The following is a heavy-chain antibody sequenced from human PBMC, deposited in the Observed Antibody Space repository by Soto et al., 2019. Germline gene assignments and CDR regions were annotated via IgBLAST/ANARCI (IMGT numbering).Heavy chain of an antibody. D-gene: IGHD5-18*01. Sequence: LSLTCAVYGGSFSGYYWSWIRQPPGKGLEWIGEINHSGSTNYNPSLKSRVTISVDTSKNQFSLKLSSVTAADTAVYYCARGGWYSYGSVYFDYWGQGTLVTVSS. V-gene: IGHV4-34*01. CDR3: ARGGWYSYGSVYFDY. CDR2: INHSGST. CDR1: GGSFSGYY. J-gene: IGHJ4*02.